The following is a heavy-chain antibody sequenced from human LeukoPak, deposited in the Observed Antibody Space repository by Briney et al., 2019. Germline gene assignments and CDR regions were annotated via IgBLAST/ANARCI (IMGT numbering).Heavy chain of an antibody. CDR2: IYYSGST. CDR1: GGSISSYY. J-gene: IGHJ4*02. CDR3: ARDQWLLGFDY. D-gene: IGHD3-22*01. V-gene: IGHV4-59*01. Sequence: SETLSLTCTVSGGSISSYYWSWIRQPPGKGLEWIGYIYYSGSTNYNPSLKSRVTMSVDTSKNQFSLKLSSVTAADTAVYYCARDQWLLGFDYWGQGTLVTVSS.